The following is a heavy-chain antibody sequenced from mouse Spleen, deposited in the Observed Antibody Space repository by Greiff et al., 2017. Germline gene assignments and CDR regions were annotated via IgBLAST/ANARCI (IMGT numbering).Heavy chain of an antibody. V-gene: IGHV5-6-2*01. CDR3: ARQRVRPPFDY. Sequence: DVHLVESGGGLVKPGGSLKLSCAASGFTFSSYAMSWVRQTPEKRLEWVAAINSNGGSTYYPDTVKDRFTISRDNAKNTLYLQMSSLRSEDTALYYCARQRVRPPFDYWGQGTTLTVSS. CDR2: INSNGGST. CDR1: GFTFSSYA. D-gene: IGHD1-2*01. J-gene: IGHJ2*01.